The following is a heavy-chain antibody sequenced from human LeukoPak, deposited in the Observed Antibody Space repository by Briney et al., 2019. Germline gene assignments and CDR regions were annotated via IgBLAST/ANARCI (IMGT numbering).Heavy chain of an antibody. CDR2: IYTSGST. CDR1: GGSISSGSYY. D-gene: IGHD6-19*01. J-gene: IGHJ4*02. V-gene: IGHV4-61*02. Sequence: SQTLSLTRTVSGGSISSGSYYWSWIRQPAGQGLEWIGRIYTSGSTNYNPSLKSRVTISVDTSKNQFSLKLSSVTAADTAVYYCARGLSSGWYYFDYWGQGTLVTVSS. CDR3: ARGLSSGWYYFDY.